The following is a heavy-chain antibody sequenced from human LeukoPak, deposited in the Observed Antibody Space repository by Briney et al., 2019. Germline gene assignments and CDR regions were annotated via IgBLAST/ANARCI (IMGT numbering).Heavy chain of an antibody. Sequence: ASVKVSCKASGYTFTSYYMHWVRQAPGQGLEWMGIINPSGGSTSYAQKFQGRVTMTRDTSTSTAYMELRSLRSDDTAVYYCARGISSSWYFFYFDYWGQGTLVTVSS. CDR3: ARGISSSWYFFYFDY. CDR1: GYTFTSYY. CDR2: INPSGGST. D-gene: IGHD6-13*01. J-gene: IGHJ4*02. V-gene: IGHV1-46*01.